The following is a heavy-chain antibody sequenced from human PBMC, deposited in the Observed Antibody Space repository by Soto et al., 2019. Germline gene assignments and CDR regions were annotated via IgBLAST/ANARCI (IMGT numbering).Heavy chain of an antibody. D-gene: IGHD3-10*01. CDR3: ARGITMVRGALGY. CDR1: GYTFTSYA. J-gene: IGHJ4*02. CDR2: INAGNGNT. Sequence: ASVKVSCKASGYTFTSYAMHWVRQAPGQRLEWMGWINAGNGNTKYSQKFQGRVTITRDTSASTAYMELSSLRSEDTAVYYCARGITMVRGALGYWGQGTLVTVSS. V-gene: IGHV1-3*01.